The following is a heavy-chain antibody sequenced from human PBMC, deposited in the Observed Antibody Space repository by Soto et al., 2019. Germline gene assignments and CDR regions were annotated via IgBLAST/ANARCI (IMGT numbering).Heavy chain of an antibody. V-gene: IGHV4-39*01. CDR2: IYYSGST. J-gene: IGHJ3*02. Sequence: QLQLQESGPGLVKPSETLSLTCTVSGGSISSSSYYWGWIRQPPGKGLEWIGSIYYSGSTYYNPSLKCRVTISCGTSKIQFSLRLSSVTAAVTVVYYCARHADTMMVVVRLGDAFGIWGRGTMVTVSS. D-gene: IGHD3-22*01. CDR1: GGSISSSSYY. CDR3: ARHADTMMVVVRLGDAFGI.